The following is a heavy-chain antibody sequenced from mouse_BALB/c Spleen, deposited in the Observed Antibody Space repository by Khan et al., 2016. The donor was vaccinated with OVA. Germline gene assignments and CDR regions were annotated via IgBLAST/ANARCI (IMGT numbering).Heavy chain of an antibody. Sequence: EVQLQESGPGLMKPPQSLSLTCTVTGYSITSDYAWNWIRQFPGNKLEWMGYISYSGYTSYNPSLKSRISVTRDTSKNQFFLQLNSVTTKDTATYFCARSVYYSGSTFYYFDFWGQGTTLTGSS. CDR3: ARSVYYSGSTFYYFDF. J-gene: IGHJ2*01. D-gene: IGHD1-1*01. CDR1: GYSITSDYA. CDR2: ISYSGYT. V-gene: IGHV3-2*02.